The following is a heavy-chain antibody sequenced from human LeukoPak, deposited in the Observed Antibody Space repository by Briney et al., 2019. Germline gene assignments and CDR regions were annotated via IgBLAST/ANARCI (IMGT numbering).Heavy chain of an antibody. D-gene: IGHD1-26*01. CDR3: ARYSRGSFDFDY. J-gene: IGHJ4*02. V-gene: IGHV1-18*01. CDR1: GYTFTSYG. Sequence: ASVKVSCKASGYTFTSYGIGWVRQAPGQGLEWMGWISAYNGNTNYAQKLQGRVTMTTDTSTSTAYMKLRSLRSDDTAVYYCARYSRGSFDFDYWGQGTLVTVSS. CDR2: ISAYNGNT.